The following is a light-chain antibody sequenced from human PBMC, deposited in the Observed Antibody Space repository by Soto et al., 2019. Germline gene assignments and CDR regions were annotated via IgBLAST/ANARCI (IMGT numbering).Light chain of an antibody. Sequence: EIVLTQSPVTLSLSPGESATLSCRASQNVRSYLAWYQQRPGQAPRLLIYDASTRATGIPARFSGSGSGTDFTLSISSPEPEDFAVYYCQQRSNWPGTFGGGTKVDIK. J-gene: IGKJ4*01. CDR3: QQRSNWPGT. CDR2: DAS. CDR1: QNVRSY. V-gene: IGKV3-11*01.